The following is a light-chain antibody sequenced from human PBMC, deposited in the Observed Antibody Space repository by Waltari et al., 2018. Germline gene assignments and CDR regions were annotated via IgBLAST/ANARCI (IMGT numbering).Light chain of an antibody. CDR3: CSYAGSYTRV. CDR2: EVS. J-gene: IGLJ3*02. V-gene: IGLV2-11*01. Sequence: QSALTQPRSVSGSPGQSVTISCTGPSSHVGSYDYVSWYQQHPGKAPKLMIYEVSKRPSGVPDRFSGSKSGNTASLTISGLQAEDEADYYCCSYAGSYTRVFGGGTKLTVL. CDR1: SSHVGSYDY.